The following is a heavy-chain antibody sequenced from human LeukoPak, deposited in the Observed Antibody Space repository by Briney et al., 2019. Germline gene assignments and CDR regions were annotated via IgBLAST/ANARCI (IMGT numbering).Heavy chain of an antibody. Sequence: SETLSLTCAVYGGSFSGYYWSWIRQPPGKGLEWIGEINHSGSTNYNPSLKSRVTISVDTSKNQFSLKLSSVTAADTAVYYCAIGGTGDHAFDIWGQGTMVTVSS. CDR2: INHSGST. CDR1: GGSFSGYY. D-gene: IGHD7-27*01. V-gene: IGHV4-34*01. CDR3: AIGGTGDHAFDI. J-gene: IGHJ3*02.